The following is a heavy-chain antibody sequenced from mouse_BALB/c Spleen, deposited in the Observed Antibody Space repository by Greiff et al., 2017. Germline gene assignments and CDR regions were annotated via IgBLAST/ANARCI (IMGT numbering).Heavy chain of an antibody. D-gene: IGHD1-2*01. CDR1: GYAFSSYW. V-gene: IGHV1-80*01. Sequence: VKLQESGAALVRPGSSVKISCKASGYAFSSYWMNWVKQRPGQGLEWIGQIYPGDGDTNYNGKFKGKATRTADKSSSTAYMQLSSLTSEDSAVYFCARRPATFYAMDYWGQGTSVTVSS. J-gene: IGHJ4*01. CDR3: ARRPATFYAMDY. CDR2: IYPGDGDT.